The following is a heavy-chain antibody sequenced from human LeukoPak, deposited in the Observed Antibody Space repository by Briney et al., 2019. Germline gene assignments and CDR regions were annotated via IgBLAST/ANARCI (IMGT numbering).Heavy chain of an antibody. V-gene: IGHV1-18*04. Sequence: ASVKVSCKASGYTFTSYGISWVRQAPGQGLEWMGWISAYNGNTNYAQKLQGRVTMTTDTSTSTAYMELRSLRSDDTAVYYCAREFNILTGYYYVGAFDIWGKGQWSPSLQ. CDR3: AREFNILTGYYYVGAFDI. CDR1: GYTFTSYG. D-gene: IGHD3-9*01. J-gene: IGHJ3*02. CDR2: ISAYNGNT.